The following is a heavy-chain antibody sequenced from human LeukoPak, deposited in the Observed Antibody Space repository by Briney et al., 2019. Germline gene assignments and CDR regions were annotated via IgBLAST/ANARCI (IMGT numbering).Heavy chain of an antibody. J-gene: IGHJ6*03. CDR3: ARALRYNYYYMDV. CDR1: GYTFTGYY. V-gene: IGHV1-2*02. Sequence: EASVKVSCKASGYTFTGYYMHWVRQAPGQGLEWMGWINPNSGGTNYAQKFQGRVTMTRDTSISTAYMELSRLRSDDTAVYYCARALRYNYYYMDVWGKGTTVTVSS. D-gene: IGHD3-16*02. CDR2: INPNSGGT.